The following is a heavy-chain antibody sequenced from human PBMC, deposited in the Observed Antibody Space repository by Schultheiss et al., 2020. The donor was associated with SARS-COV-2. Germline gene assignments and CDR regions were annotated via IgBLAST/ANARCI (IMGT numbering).Heavy chain of an antibody. D-gene: IGHD5-24*01. CDR2: IIPIFGTA. V-gene: IGHV1-69*13. CDR1: GGTFSSYA. Sequence: SVKVSCKASGGTFSSYAIGWVRQAPGQGLEWMGGIIPIFGTANYAQKFQGRVTITADESTSTAYMELSSLRSEDTAVYYCARGGDGYNYWFDPWGQGTLVTVSS. CDR3: ARGGDGYNYWFDP. J-gene: IGHJ5*02.